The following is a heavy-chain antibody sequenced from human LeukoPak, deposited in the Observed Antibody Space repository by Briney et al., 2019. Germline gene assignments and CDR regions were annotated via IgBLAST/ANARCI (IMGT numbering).Heavy chain of an antibody. Sequence: SETLSLTCTVSGGSISSSSYYWGWIRQPPGKGLEWIGSIYYSGSTYYNPSLKSRVTISVDTSKNQFSLKLSSVTTADTAVYYCARLALQEVGATQTYYLDYWGQGTLVTVSS. D-gene: IGHD1-26*01. CDR1: GGSISSSSYY. V-gene: IGHV4-39*07. CDR3: ARLALQEVGATQTYYLDY. J-gene: IGHJ4*02. CDR2: IYYSGST.